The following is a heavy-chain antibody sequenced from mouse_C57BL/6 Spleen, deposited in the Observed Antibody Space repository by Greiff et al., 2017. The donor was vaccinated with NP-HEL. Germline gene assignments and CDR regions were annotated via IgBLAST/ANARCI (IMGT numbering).Heavy chain of an antibody. V-gene: IGHV1-61*01. CDR3: AGGGGPYYSNYAWFAY. Sequence: QVQLQQPGAELVRPGSSVKLSCKASGYTFTSYWMDWVKQRPGQGLEWIGNIYPSDSETHYNQKFKDKATLTVDKSSSTAYMQLSSLTSEDSAVYYCAGGGGPYYSNYAWFAYWGQGTLVTVSA. CDR2: IYPSDSET. CDR1: GYTFTSYW. D-gene: IGHD2-5*01. J-gene: IGHJ3*01.